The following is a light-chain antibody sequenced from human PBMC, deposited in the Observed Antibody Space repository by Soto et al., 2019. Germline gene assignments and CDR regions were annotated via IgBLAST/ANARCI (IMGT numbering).Light chain of an antibody. CDR2: EVN. J-gene: IGLJ1*01. Sequence: QSVLTQPASVSGSPGQSVTISCTGPRSDIGDSNFISWYQHSPGKAPRLLIYEVNNRPSGVSRRFSGSKAGNTASLTISGLLDDDEADYFCASFRSGNIRVFGSGTKGTAL. V-gene: IGLV2-14*01. CDR1: RSDIGDSNF. CDR3: ASFRSGNIRV.